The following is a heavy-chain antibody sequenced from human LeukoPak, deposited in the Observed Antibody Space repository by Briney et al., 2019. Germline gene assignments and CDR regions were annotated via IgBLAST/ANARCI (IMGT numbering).Heavy chain of an antibody. CDR3: ARTWGIVGTWFDP. V-gene: IGHV4-39*07. Sequence: SETLSLTCTVSGGSISSTNYYWGWIRQPPGKGLEWIGSIYYSGSTYYNPSLKSRVTISVDTSKNHFSLKLSSVTAADTAVYYCARTWGIVGTWFDPWGQGTLVTVSS. CDR2: IYYSGST. J-gene: IGHJ5*02. CDR1: GGSISSTNYY. D-gene: IGHD1-26*01.